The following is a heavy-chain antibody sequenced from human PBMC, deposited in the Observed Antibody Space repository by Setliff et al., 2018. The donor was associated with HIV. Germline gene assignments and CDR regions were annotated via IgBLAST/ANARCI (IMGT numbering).Heavy chain of an antibody. CDR2: IYPGDSDT. CDR1: GYTFTNYW. CDR3: ATPQTYEAAHWPFNY. V-gene: IGHV5-51*01. Sequence: GESLKISCKGSGYTFTNYWIGWVRQMPGKGLEWMGIIYPGDSDTRYSPSFQGQITISADKSISTAYLQWSSLKASDTAMYYCATPQTYEAAHWPFNYWGQGTLVTVSS. D-gene: IGHD6-6*01. J-gene: IGHJ4*02.